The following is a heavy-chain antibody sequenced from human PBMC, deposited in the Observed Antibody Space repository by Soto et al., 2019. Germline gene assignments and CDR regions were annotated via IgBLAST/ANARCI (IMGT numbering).Heavy chain of an antibody. V-gene: IGHV4-39*01. CDR2: IYYSGST. CDR3: ARPDTDYYGSGSYGCCWFDP. CDR1: GGSISSSSYY. Sequence: SETLSLTCTVSGGSISSSSYYWGWIRQPPGKGLEWIGSIYYSGSTYYNPSLKSRVTISVDTSKNQFSLKLSSVTAADTAVYYCARPDTDYYGSGSYGCCWFDPWGQGTLVTVSS. D-gene: IGHD3-10*01. J-gene: IGHJ5*02.